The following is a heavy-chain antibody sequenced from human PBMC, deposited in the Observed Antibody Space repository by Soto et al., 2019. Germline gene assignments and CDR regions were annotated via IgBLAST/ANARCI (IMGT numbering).Heavy chain of an antibody. CDR2: IKQDGSEK. CDR1: GFTFSSYW. V-gene: IGHV3-7*01. D-gene: IGHD5-12*01. Sequence: EVQLVESGGGLVQPGGSLRLSCAASGFTFSSYWMSWVRQAPGKGLEWVANIKQDGSEKYYVDSVKGRFTISRDNAEKSVYLEMNGLRAEDTAVYYCARSTTGVYTGYAFAYWGQGALVTVSS. J-gene: IGHJ4*02. CDR3: ARSTTGVYTGYAFAY.